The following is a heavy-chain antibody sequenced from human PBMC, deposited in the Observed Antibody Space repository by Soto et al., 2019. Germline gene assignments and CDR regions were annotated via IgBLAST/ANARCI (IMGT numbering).Heavy chain of an antibody. Sequence: SETPALRFSVSRRSVTHSTYYWGWMRQPQGKGVEWIGSVSYSGRRYSTSSVTNRVTISVDTSKNRFSLSLNSVTASDTDVYSWLRQRTTVPPLAYFDYWGPGALVTVSS. CDR3: LRQRTTVPPLAYFDY. V-gene: IGHV4-39*05. J-gene: IGHJ4*02. CDR1: RRSVTHSTYY. CDR2: VSYSGRR. D-gene: IGHD4-17*01.